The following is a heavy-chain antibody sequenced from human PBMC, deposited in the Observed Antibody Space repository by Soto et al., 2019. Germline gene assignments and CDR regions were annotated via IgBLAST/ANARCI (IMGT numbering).Heavy chain of an antibody. D-gene: IGHD2-2*01. Sequence: EAQLLESGGGLVQPGGSLRLSCAASGFTFSSYAMSWVRQGPGKGLEWVSAISGSGGITYYADSVKGRFTISRDNSKNTLYLQRNSLRAEDTAVYYCACYRGGYYYCGMDVWGQGTTVTVSS. J-gene: IGHJ6*02. CDR3: ACYRGGYYYCGMDV. V-gene: IGHV3-23*01. CDR1: GFTFSSYA. CDR2: ISGSGGIT.